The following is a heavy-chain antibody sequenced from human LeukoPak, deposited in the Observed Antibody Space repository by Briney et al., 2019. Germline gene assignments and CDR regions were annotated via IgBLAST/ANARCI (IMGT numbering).Heavy chain of an antibody. CDR3: AREVLQLSTGYFDL. D-gene: IGHD3-10*02. CDR1: GFTFSRPS. J-gene: IGHJ4*02. V-gene: IGHV3-30-3*01. CDR2: ASSDGSKK. Sequence: PGGSLRLSCAASGFTFSRPSMHWVRQAPGKGLEWVAIASSDGSKKYYADSVKGRFTISRDNSKNTLYLQMNSLTTEDAAVYYCAREVLQLSTGYFDLWGQGALVTVSS.